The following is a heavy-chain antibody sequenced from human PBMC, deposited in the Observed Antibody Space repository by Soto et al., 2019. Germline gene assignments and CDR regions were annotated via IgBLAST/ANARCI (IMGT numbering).Heavy chain of an antibody. CDR1: GFTFSSYS. CDR3: ASLRPDYGDYDYYYYMDV. CDR2: ISSSSSTI. J-gene: IGHJ6*03. Sequence: EVQLVESGGGLVQPGGSLRLSCAASGFTFSSYSMNWVRQAPGKGLEWVSYISSSSSTIYYADSVKGRFTISRDNAKNSLYRQMNSLRAEDTAVYYCASLRPDYGDYDYYYYMDVWGKGTTVTVSS. D-gene: IGHD4-17*01. V-gene: IGHV3-48*01.